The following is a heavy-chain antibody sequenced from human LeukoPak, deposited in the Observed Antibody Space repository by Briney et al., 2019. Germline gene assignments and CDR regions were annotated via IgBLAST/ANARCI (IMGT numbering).Heavy chain of an antibody. V-gene: IGHV3-23*01. D-gene: IGHD3/OR15-3a*01. CDR3: ARGGYDLWSGYRTDY. J-gene: IGHJ4*02. CDR2: ISGSGGST. CDR1: GFTFSSYA. Sequence: GGSLRLSCAASGFTFSSYAMSWVRQAPGKGLEWVSAISGSGGSTYYADSVKGRFTISRDNSKNTLYLQMNSLRAEDTAVYYCARGGYDLWSGYRTDYWGQGTLVTVSS.